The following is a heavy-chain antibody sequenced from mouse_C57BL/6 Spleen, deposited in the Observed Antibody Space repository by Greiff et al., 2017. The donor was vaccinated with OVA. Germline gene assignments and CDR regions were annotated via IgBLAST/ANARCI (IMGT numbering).Heavy chain of an antibody. Sequence: QVQLQQPGAELVRPGSSVKLSCKASGYTFTSYWMHWVKQRPIQGLEWIGNIDPSDSETHYNQKFKDKATLTVDKSSSTAYMQLSSLTSEDSAVYYCARGEFSTTYFDVWGTGTTVTVSS. CDR3: ARGEFSTTYFDV. CDR1: GYTFTSYW. V-gene: IGHV1-52*01. J-gene: IGHJ1*03. CDR2: IDPSDSET. D-gene: IGHD1-1*01.